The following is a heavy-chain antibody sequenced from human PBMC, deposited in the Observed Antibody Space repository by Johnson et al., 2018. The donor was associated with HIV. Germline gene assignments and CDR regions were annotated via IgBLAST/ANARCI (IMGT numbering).Heavy chain of an antibody. Sequence: VQLVESGGGLVQPGGSLRLSCAASGFTFSSYWMHWVRQAPGKGLEWVSYISSSGSTIYYADSVKGRFIISRDNAKNSLHLQLNRLRAEDTAVYYCAKPKNPDACDIWGQGTKVTVSS. CDR1: GFTFSSYW. CDR2: ISSSGSTI. V-gene: IGHV3-48*04. J-gene: IGHJ3*02. D-gene: IGHD1-14*01. CDR3: AKPKNPDACDI.